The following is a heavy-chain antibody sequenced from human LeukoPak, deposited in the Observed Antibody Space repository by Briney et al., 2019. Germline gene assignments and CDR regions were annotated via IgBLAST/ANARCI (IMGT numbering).Heavy chain of an antibody. D-gene: IGHD2-15*01. J-gene: IGHJ4*02. CDR1: GGSISSSNW. CDR3: AGDGALAATPGFDY. CDR2: IYHSGST. Sequence: SGTLSLTCAVSGGSISSSNWWSWVRQPPGKGLEWIGEIYHSGSTNYNPSLKSRVTISVDKSKNQFSLKLSSVTAADTAVYYCAGDGALAATPGFDYWGQGTLVTVSS. V-gene: IGHV4-4*02.